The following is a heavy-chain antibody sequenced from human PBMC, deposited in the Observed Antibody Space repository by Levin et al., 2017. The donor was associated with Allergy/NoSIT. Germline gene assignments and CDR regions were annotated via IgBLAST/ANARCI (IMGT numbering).Heavy chain of an antibody. D-gene: IGHD3-10*01. CDR2: ISPDGSEK. J-gene: IGHJ6*02. Sequence: GESLKISCAASGFTFSNYWMSWVRQAPGKGLEWVANISPDGSEKYYVDSVKSRFTFSRDNAKNSLYLQMNSLRADDTAVYYCAKSGSGRYMDVWGQGTTVTVSS. CDR1: GFTFSNYW. CDR3: AKSGSGRYMDV. V-gene: IGHV3-7*01.